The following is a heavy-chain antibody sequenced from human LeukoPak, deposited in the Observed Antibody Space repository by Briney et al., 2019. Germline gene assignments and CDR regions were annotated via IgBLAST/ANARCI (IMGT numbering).Heavy chain of an antibody. J-gene: IGHJ4*02. V-gene: IGHV4-4*07. CDR1: GGSISSYY. D-gene: IGHD7-27*01. CDR3: ARDAAGDQGDFDY. CDR2: IYTSGST. Sequence: ETLSLTCTVSGGSISSYYWSWIRLPAGRGLEWSGRIYTSGSTNYNPSLKSRVTMSVDTSKNQFSLKLSSVTAADTAVYYCARDAAGDQGDFDYWGQGTLVTVSS.